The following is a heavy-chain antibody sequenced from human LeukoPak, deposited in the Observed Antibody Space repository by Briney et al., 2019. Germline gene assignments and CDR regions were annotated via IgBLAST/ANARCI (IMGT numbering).Heavy chain of an antibody. D-gene: IGHD5-18*01. J-gene: IGHJ4*02. CDR2: MQSTGDS. V-gene: IGHV4-59*01. Sequence: SETLSLTCTVSGGSISTYHWNWIRKSPEKGLEWIGYMQSTGDSNYNPSLKSRVTMSVDMSRNQIVLNLSSVTPADTAVYFCARDKQHSYGRYFDHWGQGILVTVSS. CDR3: ARDKQHSYGRYFDH. CDR1: GGSISTYH.